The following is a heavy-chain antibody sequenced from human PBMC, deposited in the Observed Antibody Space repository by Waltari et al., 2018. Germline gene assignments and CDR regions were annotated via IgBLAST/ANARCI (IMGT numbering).Heavy chain of an antibody. CDR3: ARTASANSFCDF. V-gene: IGHV4-38-2*01. Sequence: QVQLQESGPGLVKPSETLSLTCVVSDFSISSDYSCGCIRQPPGKGLEWIASLHHSGSTHNNPSLTSRVTVSVDTSNKQFSLKLSSVTASDTAVYYCARTASANSFCDFWGQGTLVTVSS. D-gene: IGHD1-1*01. J-gene: IGHJ4*02. CDR2: LHHSGST. CDR1: DFSISSDYS.